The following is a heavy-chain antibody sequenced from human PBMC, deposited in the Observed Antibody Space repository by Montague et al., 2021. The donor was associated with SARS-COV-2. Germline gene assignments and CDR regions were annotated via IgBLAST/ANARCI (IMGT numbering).Heavy chain of an antibody. Sequence: PALVKPTQTLTLTCTFSGFSLSTIGVGVGWIRQPPGKALEWLALIYWDDDKRYSSSLGSRLTITKDTSKNQVVLTVTNMDPVDTATYFCTHYRPSTGGTWGQGALVTASS. CDR3: THYRPSTGGT. CDR2: IYWDDDK. D-gene: IGHD3-16*01. J-gene: IGHJ5*02. V-gene: IGHV2-5*02. CDR1: GFSLSTIGVG.